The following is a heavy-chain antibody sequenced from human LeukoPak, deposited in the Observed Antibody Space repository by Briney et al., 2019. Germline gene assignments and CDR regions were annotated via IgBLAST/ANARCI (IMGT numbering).Heavy chain of an antibody. CDR3: ARHCSSTSCYMPDYYGMDV. V-gene: IGHV4-59*08. CDR2: IYYSGST. CDR1: GGSISSYY. J-gene: IGHJ6*02. Sequence: KPSETLSLTCTVSGGSISSYYWSWIRQPPGKGPEWIGYIYYSGSTNYNPSLKSRVTISVDTSKNQFSLKLSSVTAADTAVYYCARHCSSTSCYMPDYYGMDVWGQGTTVTVSS. D-gene: IGHD2-2*02.